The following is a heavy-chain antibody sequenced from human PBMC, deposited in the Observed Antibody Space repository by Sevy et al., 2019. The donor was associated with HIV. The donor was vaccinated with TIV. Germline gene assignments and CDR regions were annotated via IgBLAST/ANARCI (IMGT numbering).Heavy chain of an antibody. Sequence: ASVKVYCKASGYTFTSYGIRWVRQAPGQGLEWMGWISAYNGNTNYAQKLQGGVTMTTDTSTSTAYMELRSLRSDDTAVYYCARRKKYYYDSSGYLGFIDVWGQGTTVTVSS. J-gene: IGHJ6*02. CDR3: ARRKKYYYDSSGYLGFIDV. CDR2: ISAYNGNT. CDR1: GYTFTSYG. D-gene: IGHD3-22*01. V-gene: IGHV1-18*01.